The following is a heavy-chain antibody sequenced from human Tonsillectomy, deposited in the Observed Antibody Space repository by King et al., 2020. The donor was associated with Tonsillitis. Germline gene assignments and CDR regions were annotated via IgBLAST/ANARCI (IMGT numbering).Heavy chain of an antibody. CDR3: ARSNWGPEGAN. D-gene: IGHD7-27*01. CDR2: INPNDDGR. J-gene: IGHJ4*02. Sequence: GQLVQSGAEVKKPGASVKVSCKASGYTFTGYYIHWVRQAPGQGLEWMGWINPNDDGRNYAQKFQGRVTMTRDTSISTAYMELSRLTSDDTAVYYCARSNWGPEGANGGQGTLVTVSS. CDR1: GYTFTGYY. V-gene: IGHV1-2*02.